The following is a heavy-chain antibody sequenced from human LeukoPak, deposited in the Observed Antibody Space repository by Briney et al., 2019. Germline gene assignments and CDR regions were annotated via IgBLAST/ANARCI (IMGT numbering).Heavy chain of an antibody. CDR3: ARAGISGGSSWFSFGY. V-gene: IGHV4-39*01. Sequence: SETLSLTCTVSGGSISSSSYYWGWIRQPPGKGLTWIGSIDYSGRTYYNPSLKSRVTMSVDTSKDQFSLKLSSVTAADTAVYYCARAGISGGSSWFSFGYWGQGTLVTVSS. CDR2: IDYSGRT. CDR1: GGSISSSSYY. J-gene: IGHJ4*02. D-gene: IGHD6-13*01.